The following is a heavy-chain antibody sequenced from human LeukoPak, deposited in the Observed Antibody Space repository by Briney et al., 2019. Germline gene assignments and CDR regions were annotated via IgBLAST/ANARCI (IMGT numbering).Heavy chain of an antibody. CDR3: ARSGGLQKFDY. CDR2: ISYDGNTI. D-gene: IGHD4-11*01. CDR1: EVTFRNYA. V-gene: IGHV3-30-3*01. Sequence: GGSLRLSCVASEVTFRNYAVHRVRQAPGKGLQWVAVISYDGNTIHYADSVKGRFITSRDTSKNTLYLQMNSLRAEDTAVYYCARSGGLQKFDYWGQGTLVTVSS. J-gene: IGHJ4*02.